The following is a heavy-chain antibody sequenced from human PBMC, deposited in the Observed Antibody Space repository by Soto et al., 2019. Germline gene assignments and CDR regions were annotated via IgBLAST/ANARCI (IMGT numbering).Heavy chain of an antibody. CDR2: INHSGST. J-gene: IGHJ4*02. Sequence: QVQLQQWGAGLLKPSETLSLTCAVYGGSFSGYYWSWIRQPPGKGLEWIGEINHSGSTNYNPSLKSRVTISVDTSKNQFPLKLSSVTAADTAVYYCARGAKGYSSGWYYGYWGQGTLVTVSS. CDR3: ARGAKGYSSGWYYGY. D-gene: IGHD6-19*01. CDR1: GGSFSGYY. V-gene: IGHV4-34*01.